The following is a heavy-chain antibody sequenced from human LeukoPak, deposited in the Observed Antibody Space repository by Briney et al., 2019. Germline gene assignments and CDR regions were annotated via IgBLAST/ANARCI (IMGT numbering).Heavy chain of an antibody. CDR1: GFTFNRYW. D-gene: IGHD2/OR15-2a*01. CDR2: IKEEGSEK. J-gene: IGHJ4*02. Sequence: TGGSLRLSCAASGFTFNRYWMTWVRQAPGKGLEWVANIKEEGSEKYYEDSVKGRFTISRDNAKNSLYLQMNSLRAEDTALYYCAKKDDVFLVWGPGTLVTVSS. V-gene: IGHV3-7*03. CDR3: AKKDDVFLV.